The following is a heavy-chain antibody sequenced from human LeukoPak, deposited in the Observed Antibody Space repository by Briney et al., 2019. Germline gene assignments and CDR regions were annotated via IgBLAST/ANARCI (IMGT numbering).Heavy chain of an antibody. J-gene: IGHJ5*02. CDR2: IYIGGST. CDR1: GFTVSSNY. D-gene: IGHD3-10*01. V-gene: IGHV3-66*02. CDR3: AKEGTPQVSTWYDL. Sequence: PGGSLRLSCAAFGFTVSSNYMSWVRQAPGKGLEWVSIIYIGGSTYYADSVKGRFIISRDNPRNTLYLQMNVLRTEDTAVYYCAKEGTPQVSTWYDLWGQGTQVIVSS.